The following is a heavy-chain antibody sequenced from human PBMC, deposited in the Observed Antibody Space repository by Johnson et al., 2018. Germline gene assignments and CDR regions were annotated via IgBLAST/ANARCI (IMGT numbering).Heavy chain of an antibody. J-gene: IGHJ3*02. CDR1: GFTFSSYG. V-gene: IGHV3-33*01. CDR2: IWYDGSNK. CDR3: ARDQIPAVAGGTAFDI. D-gene: IGHD6-19*01. Sequence: QVQLVQSGGGVVQPGRSLRLSCAASGFTFSSYGMHWVRQAPGKGLEWVAIIWYDGSNKYYADSVKGRFTIYRDNSKNTLYLQMSSLRVEDMAMYYCARDQIPAVAGGTAFDIWGQGTMVTVSS.